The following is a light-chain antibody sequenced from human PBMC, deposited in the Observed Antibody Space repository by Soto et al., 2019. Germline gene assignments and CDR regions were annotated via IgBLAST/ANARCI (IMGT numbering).Light chain of an antibody. Sequence: QSVLTQPASVSGSPGQSITISCTGTSSDLGDYNYVSWYQWHPCRAPKLIIYDINTRPSGVSNRFSVSKSGNTASLTISGLQAEYEADYFCSLYTSTNTLIFGGGTKVTVL. V-gene: IGLV2-14*01. CDR1: SSDLGDYNY. CDR3: SLYTSTNTLI. CDR2: DIN. J-gene: IGLJ2*01.